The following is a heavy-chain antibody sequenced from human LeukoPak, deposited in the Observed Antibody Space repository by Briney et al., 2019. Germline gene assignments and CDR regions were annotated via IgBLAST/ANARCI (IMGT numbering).Heavy chain of an antibody. CDR1: SGSISSSSYY. Sequence: SETLSLTCTVSSGSISSSSYYWGWIRQPPGTGLEWIGSIYYSGSAYYNPSLKSRVTISVDTSKNQFSLKLSSVTAADTAVYYCARHYQLELFDPWGQGTLVTVSS. CDR3: ARHYQLELFDP. J-gene: IGHJ5*02. CDR2: IYYSGSA. V-gene: IGHV4-39*01. D-gene: IGHD2-2*01.